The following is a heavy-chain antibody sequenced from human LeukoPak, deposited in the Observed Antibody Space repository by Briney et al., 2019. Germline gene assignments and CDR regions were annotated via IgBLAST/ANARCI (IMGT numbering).Heavy chain of an antibody. CDR1: GGSISSSRYY. V-gene: IGHV4-39*01. CDR3: GKIRINDIAAADDY. CDR2: IYYSGST. D-gene: IGHD6-13*01. Sequence: ESSETLSLTCTVSGGSISSSRYYWGWIRQPPGKGLEWIGSIYYSGSTYYNPSLKSRVTISVDTSKNQFSLKLSSVTAADTAVYHCGKIRINDIAAADDYWGQGTLVTVSS. J-gene: IGHJ4*02.